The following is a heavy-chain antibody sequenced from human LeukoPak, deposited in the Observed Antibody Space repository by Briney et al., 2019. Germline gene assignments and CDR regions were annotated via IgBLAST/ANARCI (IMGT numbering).Heavy chain of an antibody. D-gene: IGHD4-23*01. Sequence: GGSLRLSCAASGFTFSSYGMHWVRQAPGKGLEWVAFIRYDGSNKYYADSVKGRFTISRDNSKNTLYLQMNSLRAEDTAVYYCAKDRGSFYGGTNYFDYWGQGTLVTVSS. CDR3: AKDRGSFYGGTNYFDY. V-gene: IGHV3-30*02. J-gene: IGHJ4*02. CDR2: IRYDGSNK. CDR1: GFTFSSYG.